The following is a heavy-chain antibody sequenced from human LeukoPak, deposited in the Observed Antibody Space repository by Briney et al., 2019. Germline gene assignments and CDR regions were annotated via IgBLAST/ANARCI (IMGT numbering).Heavy chain of an antibody. CDR2: FYHGGST. V-gene: IGHV4-38-2*02. J-gene: IGHJ4*02. CDR1: GYSISTGYY. Sequence: SETLSLTCTVSGYSISTGYYWDWIRQPPGKGLEWIGTFYHGGSTYYNPSLKSRVTISVDTSKNQFSLNLTSVTAADTAVYYCARDGPPKQWLVPFFDYWGQGTLVTVSS. D-gene: IGHD6-19*01. CDR3: ARDGPPKQWLVPFFDY.